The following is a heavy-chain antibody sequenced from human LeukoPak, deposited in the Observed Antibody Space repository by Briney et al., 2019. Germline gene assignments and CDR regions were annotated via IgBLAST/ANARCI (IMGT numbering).Heavy chain of an antibody. CDR1: GYTFTGYY. Sequence: GASVKVSCKASGYTFTGYYMHWVRQAPGQGLEWMGWINPNSGGTNYAQKFQGRVTMTRDTSISTAYMELSRLRSDDTAVYYCASPLGYCSGGSCYWGQGTLVTVSS. V-gene: IGHV1-2*02. J-gene: IGHJ4*02. CDR3: ASPLGYCSGGSCY. D-gene: IGHD2-15*01. CDR2: INPNSGGT.